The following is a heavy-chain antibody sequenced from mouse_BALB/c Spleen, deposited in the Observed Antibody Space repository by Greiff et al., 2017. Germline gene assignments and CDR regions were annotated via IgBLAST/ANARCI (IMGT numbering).Heavy chain of an antibody. J-gene: IGHJ3*01. V-gene: IGHV1-54*01. CDR1: GYAFTNYL. CDR2: INPGSGGT. CDR3: ARSKTGSWFAY. D-gene: IGHD4-1*01. Sequence: QVQLQQSGAELVRPGTSVKVSCKASGYAFTNYLIEWVKQRPGQGLEWIGVINPGSGGTNYNEKFKGKATLTADKSSSTAYMQLSSLTSDDSAVYFCARSKTGSWFAYWGQGTLVTVAA.